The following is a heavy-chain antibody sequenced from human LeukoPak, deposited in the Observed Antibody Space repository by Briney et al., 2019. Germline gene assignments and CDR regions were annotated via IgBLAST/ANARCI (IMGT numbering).Heavy chain of an antibody. CDR1: GGSISSYY. D-gene: IGHD3-22*01. CDR2: IYYSGST. Sequence: SETLSLTCTVSGGSISSYYWSWIRQPPGKGLEWIGYIYYSGSTNYNPSLKSRVTISVDTSKNQFSLKLSSVSAADTAVYYCERGASSYYNGVDYWGQGTLVTVSS. V-gene: IGHV4-59*01. CDR3: ERGASSYYNGVDY. J-gene: IGHJ4*02.